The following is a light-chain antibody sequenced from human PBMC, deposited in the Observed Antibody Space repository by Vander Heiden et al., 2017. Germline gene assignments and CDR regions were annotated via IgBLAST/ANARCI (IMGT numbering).Light chain of an antibody. CDR1: QGISNS. V-gene: IGKV1-17*03. Sequence: DIQMTQSPSAMSASVGDRVTITCRASQGISNSLGWFQQKPGKVPRRLIYGVSNLQSGVPSRFRGSGSGTEFTLTISSRQPEDFATYYGLQHNSYPFTFGGGTKVEIK. CDR2: GVS. J-gene: IGKJ4*01. CDR3: LQHNSYPFT.